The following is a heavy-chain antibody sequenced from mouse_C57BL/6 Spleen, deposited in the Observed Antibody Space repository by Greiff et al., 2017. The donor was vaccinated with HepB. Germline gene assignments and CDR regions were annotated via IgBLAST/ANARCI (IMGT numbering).Heavy chain of an antibody. CDR1: GYSITSGYY. CDR3: ARDWITTVFDY. V-gene: IGHV3-6*01. D-gene: IGHD1-1*01. CDR2: ISYDGSN. Sequence: EVKLVESGPGLVKPSQSLSLTCSVTGYSITSGYYWNWIRQFPGNKLEWMGYISYDGSNNYNPSLKNRISITPDTSKNQFFLKLNSVTTEDTATYYCARDWITTVFDYWGQGTTLTVSS. J-gene: IGHJ2*01.